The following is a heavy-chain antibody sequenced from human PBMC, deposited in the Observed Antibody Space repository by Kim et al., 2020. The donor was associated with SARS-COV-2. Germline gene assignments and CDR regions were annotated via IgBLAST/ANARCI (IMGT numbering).Heavy chain of an antibody. V-gene: IGHV3-13*01. D-gene: IGHD3-22*01. J-gene: IGHJ4*02. Sequence: GGSPRLSCAASGFTFSSYDMNWVRQRTGKGLEWVSTIGTAGDTFYPDSVKGRFTISRENAKNSLYLQMSSLRAEDTAVYYCARGRGDDNNGYYAYWGQGILVTVSS. CDR2: IGTAGDT. CDR3: ARGRGDDNNGYYAY. CDR1: GFTFSSYD.